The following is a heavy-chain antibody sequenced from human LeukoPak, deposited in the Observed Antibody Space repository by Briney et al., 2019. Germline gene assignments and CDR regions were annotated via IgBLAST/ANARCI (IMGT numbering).Heavy chain of an antibody. J-gene: IGHJ3*02. V-gene: IGHV1-18*01. CDR3: AGVYSSGPKDHDAFDI. CDR1: GYTFTSYG. CDR2: ISAYNGNT. D-gene: IGHD6-19*01. Sequence: ASVKVSCKASGYTFTSYGISWVRQAPGQGLEWMGWISAYNGNTNYAQKLQGRVTMTTDTSTSTAYMELRSLRSDDTAVYYCAGVYSSGPKDHDAFDIWGQGTMVTVSS.